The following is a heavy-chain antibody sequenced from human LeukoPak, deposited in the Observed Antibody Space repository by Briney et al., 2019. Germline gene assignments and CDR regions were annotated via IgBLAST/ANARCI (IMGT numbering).Heavy chain of an antibody. CDR3: ARADYYYGMDV. CDR2: ISSSSSYI. J-gene: IGHJ6*02. CDR1: GFTFSDYY. Sequence: GGSLRLSCVASGFTFSDYYMNWVRQAPGKGLEWVSSISSSSSYIYYADSVKGRFTISRDNAKNSLYLQMNSLRAEDTAVYYCARADYYYGMDVWGQGTTVTVSS. V-gene: IGHV3-21*01.